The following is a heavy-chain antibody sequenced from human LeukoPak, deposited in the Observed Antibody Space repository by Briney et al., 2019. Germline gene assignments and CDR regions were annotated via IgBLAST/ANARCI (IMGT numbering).Heavy chain of an antibody. CDR2: IYYSGST. V-gene: IGHV4-59*01. J-gene: IGHJ5*02. CDR3: ARDVSAWSGWFDP. Sequence: PSETLSLTCTVSGGSIISYYWGWIRQPPGKGLEWIGYIYYSGSTNYNPSLKSRVTISVDTSKNQFSLKVNSVTAADTAVYYCARDVSAWSGWFDPWGQGTLVTVSS. CDR1: GGSIISYY. D-gene: IGHD6-19*01.